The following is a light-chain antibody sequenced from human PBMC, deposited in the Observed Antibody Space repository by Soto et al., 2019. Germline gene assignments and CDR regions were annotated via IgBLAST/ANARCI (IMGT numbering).Light chain of an antibody. CDR3: QQRSNWPGTFT. CDR2: DAS. Sequence: EIVLTQSPATLSLSPGERATLSCRASQSVSSYLAWYQQKPGQAPRLLIYDASNRATGIPARFSGSGSGTDFTLTSSSLEPEDFAVYYCQQRSNWPGTFTFGPGTKVDIK. J-gene: IGKJ3*01. CDR1: QSVSSY. V-gene: IGKV3-11*01.